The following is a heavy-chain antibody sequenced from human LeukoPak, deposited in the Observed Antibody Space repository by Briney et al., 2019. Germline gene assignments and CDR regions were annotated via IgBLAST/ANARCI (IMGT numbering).Heavy chain of an antibody. D-gene: IGHD2-21*01. CDR3: ARVCEGCYYYYYYMDV. CDR2: ISYDGSNK. J-gene: IGHJ6*03. Sequence: GGSLRLSCAASGFTFSSYAMHWVRQAPGKGLEWVAVISYDGSNKYYADSVKGRFTISRDNSKNTLYLQMNSLRAEDTAVYYCARVCEGCYYYYYYMDVWGKGTTVTVSS. V-gene: IGHV3-30-3*01. CDR1: GFTFSSYA.